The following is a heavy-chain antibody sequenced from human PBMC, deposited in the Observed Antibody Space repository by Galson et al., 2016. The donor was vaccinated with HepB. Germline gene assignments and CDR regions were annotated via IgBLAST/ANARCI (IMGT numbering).Heavy chain of an antibody. Sequence: SVKVSCKASGHTFTNFGFIWVRQAPGRGLEWMGWISPYSGNTKSAQKFQDRVTMTTDTSRSTAYIALRRLRSDDTAVCHCAASPSQFHHDSSGYYSHWGQGSLVTVSS. CDR1: GHTFTNFG. CDR3: AASPSQFHHDSSGYYSH. J-gene: IGHJ4*02. D-gene: IGHD3-22*01. CDR2: ISPYSGNT. V-gene: IGHV1-18*01.